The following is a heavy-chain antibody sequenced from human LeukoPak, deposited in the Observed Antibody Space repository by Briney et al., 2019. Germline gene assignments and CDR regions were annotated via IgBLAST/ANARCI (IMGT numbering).Heavy chain of an antibody. CDR3: ARDYSGSYYDILTGLRGFDWFDP. CDR2: TYYRSKWYN. CDR1: GDSVSSNSAA. V-gene: IGHV6-1*01. Sequence: PSQTLSLTCAISGDSVSSNSAAWNWVRKSPSRGLEWLGRTYYRSKWYNDYAVSVKSRITINPDTSKNQFSLQLNSVTPEDTAVYYCARDYSGSYYDILTGLRGFDWFDPWGQGTLVTVSS. J-gene: IGHJ5*02. D-gene: IGHD3-9*01.